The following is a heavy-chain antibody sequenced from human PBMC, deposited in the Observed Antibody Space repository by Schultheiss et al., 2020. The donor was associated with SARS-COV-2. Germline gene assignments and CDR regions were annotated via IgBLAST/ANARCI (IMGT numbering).Heavy chain of an antibody. D-gene: IGHD1-26*01. Sequence: GGSLRLSCAASGFTFSNYGMHWVRQAPGTGLEWVADIDHVGSATYYVDSVKGRFTISRDNAENSLYLQMSSLRTEDTALYYCAKDPSESYRGYYFDYWGQGTLVTVSS. CDR2: IDHVGSAT. V-gene: IGHV3-7*03. CDR1: GFTFSNYG. J-gene: IGHJ4*02. CDR3: AKDPSESYRGYYFDY.